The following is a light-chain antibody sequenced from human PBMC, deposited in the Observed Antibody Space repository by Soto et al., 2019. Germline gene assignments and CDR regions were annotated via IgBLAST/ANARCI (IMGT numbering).Light chain of an antibody. V-gene: IGLV2-14*01. Sequence: QSALTQPASVSGSPGHSITISCTGTSSDVGGYNYVSWYQQHPGKAPKLMIYDVSNRPSGVSNRFSGSKSGNTASLPISGLQAEDEADYYCSSYTSSSTYVFGSGTQVTVL. CDR1: SSDVGGYNY. J-gene: IGLJ1*01. CDR2: DVS. CDR3: SSYTSSSTYV.